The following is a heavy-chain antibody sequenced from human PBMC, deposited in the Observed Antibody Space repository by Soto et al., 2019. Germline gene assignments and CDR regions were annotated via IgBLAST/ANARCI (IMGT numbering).Heavy chain of an antibody. CDR3: ARGLTRDYVWGSYRYYYYGMDV. V-gene: IGHV4-34*01. CDR1: GGSFSGYY. J-gene: IGHJ6*02. CDR2: INHSGST. Sequence: SETLSLTCAVYGGSFSGYYWSWIRQPPGKGLEWIGEINHSGSTNYNPSLKSRVTISVDTSKNQFSLKLSSVTAADTAVYYCARGLTRDYVWGSYRYYYYGMDVWGQGTTVTVSS. D-gene: IGHD3-16*02.